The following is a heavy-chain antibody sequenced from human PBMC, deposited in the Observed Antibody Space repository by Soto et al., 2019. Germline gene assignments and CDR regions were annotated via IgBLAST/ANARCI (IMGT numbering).Heavy chain of an antibody. D-gene: IGHD2-15*01. V-gene: IGHV4-30-2*02. J-gene: IGHJ5*02. Sequence: LPHTYAVSGGSISSGAYSWSCIRQPPGKGLEWVGYIYQSGSIYYNPSLKRRVTISVDRSPNRISLNLSSVTSTVFAFYSFFIAILPIPKTNRKLVITWGQATPVSDS. CDR3: FIAILPIPKTNRKLVIT. CDR1: GGSISSGAYS. CDR2: IYQSGSI.